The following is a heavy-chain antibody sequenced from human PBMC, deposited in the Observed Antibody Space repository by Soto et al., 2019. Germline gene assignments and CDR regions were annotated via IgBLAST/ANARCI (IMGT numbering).Heavy chain of an antibody. CDR1: GFTFSSFG. D-gene: IGHD3-3*02. J-gene: IGHJ3*02. Sequence: QVQLVESGGGVVQSGRSPRLSCAASGFTFSSFGMHWVRQAPGKGLEWVALIWHDGTFTHYADSVKGRFTISRDNSKHMLYLQMSSLRAADRAVYYCARDRHFRGGPDDIWGQGTMVTVSS. CDR3: ARDRHFRGGPDDI. CDR2: IWHDGTFT. V-gene: IGHV3-33*01.